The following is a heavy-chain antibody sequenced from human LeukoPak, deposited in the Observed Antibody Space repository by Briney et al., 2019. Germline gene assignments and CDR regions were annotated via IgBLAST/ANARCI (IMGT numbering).Heavy chain of an antibody. Sequence: PGGSLRLSCAASGFTFSSYGMHWVRQAPGKGLEWVAFIRYDGSNKYYADSVKGRFTISRDNSKNTLYLQMNSLRAEDTAVYYCARGGRYAYFLDYWGQGTLVTVSS. CDR2: IRYDGSNK. J-gene: IGHJ4*02. CDR3: ARGGRYAYFLDY. D-gene: IGHD3-16*01. CDR1: GFTFSSYG. V-gene: IGHV3-30*02.